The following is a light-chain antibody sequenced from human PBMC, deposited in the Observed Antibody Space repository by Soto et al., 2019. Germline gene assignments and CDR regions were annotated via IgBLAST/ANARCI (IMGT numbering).Light chain of an antibody. CDR2: DAS. CDR3: QQRRYWPVT. CDR1: QSVSSY. V-gene: IGKV3-11*01. J-gene: IGKJ1*01. Sequence: EIVLTQSPAILSMSPGERATLSCRASQSVSSYFAWYQQKPGQAPRLLIYDASNMATGVPARFSGSGSGTDFTLTISSLEPEDFAVYYCQQRRYWPVTFGQGTKVEIK.